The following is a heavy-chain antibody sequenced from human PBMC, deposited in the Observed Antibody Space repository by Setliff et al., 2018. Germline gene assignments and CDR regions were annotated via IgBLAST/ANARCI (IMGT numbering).Heavy chain of an antibody. V-gene: IGHV4-4*07. CDR1: GGSISNYY. Sequence: SETLSLTCTVSGGSISNYYWSWIRQPAGKGLEWIGRIYTSGSTNYNHSLKSRVTMSVDTSKNQFSLKLSSVTAADTAVYYCARKGISALSGAFDMWGQGTMVTVSS. CDR2: IYTSGST. D-gene: IGHD1-26*01. CDR3: ARKGISALSGAFDM. J-gene: IGHJ3*02.